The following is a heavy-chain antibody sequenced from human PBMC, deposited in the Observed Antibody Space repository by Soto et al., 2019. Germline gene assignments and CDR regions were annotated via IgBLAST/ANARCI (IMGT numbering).Heavy chain of an antibody. D-gene: IGHD6-19*01. J-gene: IGHJ5*02. CDR2: INVGNGNT. CDR3: AREMWASGARWFDP. CDR1: GYTFISYS. Sequence: QVQLVQSGAEEKKPGASVKVSCKVSGYTFISYSMHWVRQAPGQRLEWMGWINVGNGNTKYSQKTKGRVSITIDTSARTGYRELSSLRSEDTAVYYCAREMWASGARWFDPWGQGTLVTVSS. V-gene: IGHV1-3*05.